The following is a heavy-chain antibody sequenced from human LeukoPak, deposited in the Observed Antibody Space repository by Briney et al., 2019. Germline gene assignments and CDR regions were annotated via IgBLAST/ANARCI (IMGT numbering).Heavy chain of an antibody. J-gene: IGHJ3*02. V-gene: IGHV3-30-3*01. D-gene: IGHD2-15*01. CDR1: GFTFSSYA. CDR2: ISDDGSTE. CDR3: ARDCTGGTCYDAFDI. Sequence: GRSLRLSCAVSGFTFSSYAMHWVRQAPGKGLEWVAVISDDGSTEYYADSVRGRFTISRDNSKNTLYLQMNSLRAGDTAVYYCARDCTGGTCYDAFDIWGQGTMVTVSS.